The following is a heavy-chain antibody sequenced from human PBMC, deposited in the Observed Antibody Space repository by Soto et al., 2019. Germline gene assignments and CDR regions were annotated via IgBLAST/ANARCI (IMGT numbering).Heavy chain of an antibody. Sequence: QVQLVQSGAEVKKPGASVKVSCKASGYTFTGYYMHWVRQAPGQGLEWMGWINPNSGGTNYAQKFQGRVTMTRDTYISAYNMVSSSLRADDTAVYYCARAVAAAAENCCGSWSHGTLVIVSS. CDR1: GYTFTGYY. J-gene: IGHJ5*01. CDR3: ARAVAAAAENCCGS. D-gene: IGHD2-15*01. CDR2: INPNSGGT. V-gene: IGHV1-2*02.